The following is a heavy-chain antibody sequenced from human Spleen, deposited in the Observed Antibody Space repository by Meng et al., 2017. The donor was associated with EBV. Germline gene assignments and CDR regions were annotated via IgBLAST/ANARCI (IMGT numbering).Heavy chain of an antibody. CDR3: ARGDDYRYAY. D-gene: IGHD3-16*01. V-gene: IGHV4-34*01. CDR1: GGSFSDYY. J-gene: IGHJ4*02. CDR2: IDHRGSP. Sequence: VRPQQLGAGLLKPSETLSLTCAVYGGSFSDYYWSWIRQPPGKGLEWIGEIDHRGSPNYNPSLMSRVTISLDTSRNHFSLELTSVTDADTAVYYCARGDDYRYAYWGQGTLVTVSS.